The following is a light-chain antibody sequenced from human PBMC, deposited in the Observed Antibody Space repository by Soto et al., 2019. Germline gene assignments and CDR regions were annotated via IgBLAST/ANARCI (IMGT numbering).Light chain of an antibody. V-gene: IGLV1-40*01. CDR3: QSYDSRLSGLVV. CDR2: RNS. J-gene: IGLJ2*01. Sequence: QSVLTQPPSVSGAPGQRVTISCTGSSSNIGAGYDVHWYQQLPGTAPKLLIYRNSNRPSGVPDRFSGSKSGTSASLAITGRQAEDEADYYCQSYDSRLSGLVVFGGGTKLTVL. CDR1: SSNIGAGYD.